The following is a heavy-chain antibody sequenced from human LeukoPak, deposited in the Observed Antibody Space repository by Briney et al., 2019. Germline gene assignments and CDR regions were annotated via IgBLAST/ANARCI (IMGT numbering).Heavy chain of an antibody. CDR2: ISPYNGNT. CDR3: ARGPHERSGYPDD. CDR1: GGTFSSYA. V-gene: IGHV1-18*01. Sequence: ASVKVSCKASGGTFSSYAITWVRQAPGQGLEWMGWISPYNGNTNYAQKFQGRVTMTTDTSTSTAYMELRSLRSDDTAVYYCARGPHERSGYPDDWGQGTLVTVSS. J-gene: IGHJ4*02. D-gene: IGHD3-22*01.